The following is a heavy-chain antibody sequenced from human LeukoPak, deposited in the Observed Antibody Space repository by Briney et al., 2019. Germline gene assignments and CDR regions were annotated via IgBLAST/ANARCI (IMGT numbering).Heavy chain of an antibody. CDR2: IYHSGST. V-gene: IGHV4-4*02. J-gene: IGHJ6*03. D-gene: IGHD6-13*01. Sequence: SGTLSLTCAVSGGSISSSDWWSWVRQSPGKGLEWIGEIYHSGSTNYNPSLKSRVTISVDTSKNKFSLNLTSVTAADTAVYYCARGGVGSSWDLDYYYYYYMDVWGKGTTVTVSS. CDR3: ARGGVGSSWDLDYYYYYYMDV. CDR1: GGSISSSDW.